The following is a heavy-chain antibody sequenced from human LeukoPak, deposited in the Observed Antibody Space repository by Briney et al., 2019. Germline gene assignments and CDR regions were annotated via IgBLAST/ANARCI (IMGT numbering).Heavy chain of an antibody. CDR2: ISGSGGST. V-gene: IGHV3-23*01. Sequence: SGGSLRLSCAASGFTFSSYAMSWVRQAPGKGLEWVSAISGSGGSTYYADSVKGRFTISRDNAKNSLYLHMDSLRAEDTAVYYCTRDLMDYDVSTGLHHYYMDVWGQGTTVTVSS. D-gene: IGHD3-9*01. CDR3: TRDLMDYDVSTGLHHYYMDV. CDR1: GFTFSSYA. J-gene: IGHJ6*02.